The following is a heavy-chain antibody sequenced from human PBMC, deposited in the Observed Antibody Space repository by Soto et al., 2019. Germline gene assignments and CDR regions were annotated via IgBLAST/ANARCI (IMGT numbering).Heavy chain of an antibody. J-gene: IGHJ3*02. CDR1: GGTFGSYT. D-gene: IGHD5-12*01. CDR2: IIPILGIA. V-gene: IGHV1-69*02. CDR3: ARRSQYSGYDDDAFDI. Sequence: ASVKVSCKASGGTFGSYTSRWVRQAPGQGLEWMGRIIPILGIANYAQKFQGRVTITADKSTSTAYMELSSLRSEDTAVYYCARRSQYSGYDDDAFDIWGQGTIVTVSS.